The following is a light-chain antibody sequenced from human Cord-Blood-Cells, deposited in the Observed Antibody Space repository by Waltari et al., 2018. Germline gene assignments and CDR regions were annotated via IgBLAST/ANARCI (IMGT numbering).Light chain of an antibody. J-gene: IGKJ4*01. CDR1: QSVLYSSNNKNY. Sequence: DIVMTQSPDSLAVSLGERANINCKSSQSVLYSSNNKNYLAWYQQKPGQPPKLLIYWASTREFGVPDRFSGSGSGTDFTLTISSLQAEDVAVYYCQQYYSTPLTFGGGTKVEIK. CDR3: QQYYSTPLT. V-gene: IGKV4-1*01. CDR2: WAS.